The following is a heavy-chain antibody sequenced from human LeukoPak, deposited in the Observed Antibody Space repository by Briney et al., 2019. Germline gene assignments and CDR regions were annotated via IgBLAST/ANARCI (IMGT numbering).Heavy chain of an antibody. D-gene: IGHD6-13*01. CDR2: IYYSGTT. CDR3: ARGVYIAAAQYGY. J-gene: IGHJ4*02. CDR1: GGSISSYY. V-gene: IGHV4-59*01. Sequence: SETLSLTCTVSGGSISSYYWSWIREPPGKGLEWIGYIYYSGTTNYNPSLKSRVTISVDTSKNQFSLKLSSVTAADTAVYYCARGVYIAAAQYGYWGQGTLVTVSS.